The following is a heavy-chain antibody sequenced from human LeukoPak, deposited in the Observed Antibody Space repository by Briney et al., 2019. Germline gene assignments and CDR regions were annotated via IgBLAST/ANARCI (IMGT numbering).Heavy chain of an antibody. CDR3: VKGGSFDI. J-gene: IGHJ3*02. CDR2: ISGRSEST. D-gene: IGHD3-22*01. Sequence: GGSLRLSCAASGFTLSSDAMSWVRQAPGEGLEWVSGISGRSESTYYADSVNGRFSISRDNSKNTLYLQMDSLRAEDTAVYYCVKGGSFDIWGQGTMVTVSS. CDR1: GFTLSSDA. V-gene: IGHV3-23*01.